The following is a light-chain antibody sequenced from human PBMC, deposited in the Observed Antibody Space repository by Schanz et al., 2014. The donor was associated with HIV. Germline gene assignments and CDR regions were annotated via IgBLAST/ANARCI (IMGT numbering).Light chain of an antibody. Sequence: EIVLTQSPDTLSLSPGERATLSCRASQTVSSSSLAWYQQKPGQSPRLLMYGASTRDAGLPARVSGSGSGTEFTPTMSSLQSEDFALYHCQQNNYWPQTFGRGTKVEIK. CDR2: GAS. V-gene: IGKV3D-15*01. CDR3: QQNNYWPQT. CDR1: QTVSSS. J-gene: IGKJ1*01.